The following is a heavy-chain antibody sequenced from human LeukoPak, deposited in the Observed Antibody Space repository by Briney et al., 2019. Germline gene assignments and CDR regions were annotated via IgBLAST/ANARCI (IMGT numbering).Heavy chain of an antibody. D-gene: IGHD1-14*01. CDR2: IYYSGST. Sequence: SETLSLTCTVSGGSISGYYWSWIRQSPGKGLEWIAYIYYSGSTNYNPSLKSRVTISVDTSKNQFSLKLSSVTAEDAAVYYCARHLTGTRSLDYWGQGTLVTVSS. CDR3: ARHLTGTRSLDY. V-gene: IGHV4-59*08. CDR1: GGSISGYY. J-gene: IGHJ4*02.